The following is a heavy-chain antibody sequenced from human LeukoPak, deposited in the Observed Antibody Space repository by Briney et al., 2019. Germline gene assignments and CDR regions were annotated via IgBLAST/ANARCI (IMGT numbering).Heavy chain of an antibody. Sequence: GRSLRLSCAASGFTFSSYAMHWVLQAPGKGLEWVAVISYDGSNKYYADSVKGRFTISRDNSKNTLYLQMSNLRADDTAVYYCARCPSPVYFDLWGQGTLVTVSS. V-gene: IGHV3-30*14. J-gene: IGHJ4*02. CDR3: ARCPSPVYFDL. CDR2: ISYDGSNK. CDR1: GFTFSSYA.